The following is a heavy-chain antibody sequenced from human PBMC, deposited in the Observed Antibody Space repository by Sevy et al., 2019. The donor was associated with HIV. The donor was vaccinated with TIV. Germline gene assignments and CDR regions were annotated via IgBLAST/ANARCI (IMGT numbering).Heavy chain of an antibody. V-gene: IGHV4-39*01. CDR3: ARLFPRGYVSPYWFDP. CDR1: GGSISSSSYY. Sequence: SETLSLTCTVSGGSISSSSYYWGWIRQPPGKGLEWIGSIYDSGSTYYNPSLKSRVTISVDTSKNKFSLKLSSVTAADTAVYYCARLFPRGYVSPYWFDPWGQGTLVTVSS. CDR2: IYDSGST. D-gene: IGHD3-16*01. J-gene: IGHJ5*02.